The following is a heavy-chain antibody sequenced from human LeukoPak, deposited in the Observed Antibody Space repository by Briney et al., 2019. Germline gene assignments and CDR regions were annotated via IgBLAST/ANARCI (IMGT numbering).Heavy chain of an antibody. V-gene: IGHV3-30*02. CDR1: GFTFSNAW. J-gene: IGHJ4*01. D-gene: IGHD2/OR15-2a*01. Sequence: GGSLRLSCAASGFTFSNAWMSWVRQAPGKGLEWVAFIRYDGNNKYYTDSVKGRFAISRDNSKNTLYLQMNSLRAEDTAVFYCAKDLRSTSIDAFFDYWGQGTLVTVSS. CDR2: IRYDGNNK. CDR3: AKDLRSTSIDAFFDY.